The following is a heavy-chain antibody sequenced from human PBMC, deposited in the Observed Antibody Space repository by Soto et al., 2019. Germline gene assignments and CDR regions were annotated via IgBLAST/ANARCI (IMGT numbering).Heavy chain of an antibody. CDR3: ALGSFGGGWDS. J-gene: IGHJ5*01. Sequence: EAQLLESGGGLVQPGGSLRLSCAASGFSFSNYGLNWVRQAPGKGLEWVSGMGGSTGTTDYADSVKGRFTISRDNLKKTLYVQMNSRRGEDTAVYYCALGSFGGGWDSWGQGTLVAVSS. V-gene: IGHV3-23*01. D-gene: IGHD2-15*01. CDR1: GFSFSNYG. CDR2: MGGSTGTT.